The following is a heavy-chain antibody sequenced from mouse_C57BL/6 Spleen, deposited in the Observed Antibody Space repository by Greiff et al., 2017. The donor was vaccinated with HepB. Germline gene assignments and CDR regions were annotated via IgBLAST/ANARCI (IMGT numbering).Heavy chain of an antibody. CDR1: GYTFTSYW. CDR2: IDPSDSYT. V-gene: IGHV1-69*01. CDR3: ARKGGWEDAMDY. J-gene: IGHJ4*01. Sequence: QVQLQQPGAELVMPGASVKLSCKASGYTFTSYWMHWVKQRPGQGLEWIGEIDPSDSYTNYNQKFKGKSTLTVDKSSSTAYIQLSSLTSEDSAVYYCARKGGWEDAMDYWGQGTSVTVSS. D-gene: IGHD1-1*02.